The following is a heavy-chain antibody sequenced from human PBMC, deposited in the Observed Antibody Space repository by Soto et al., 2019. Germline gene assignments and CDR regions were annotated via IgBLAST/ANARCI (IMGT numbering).Heavy chain of an antibody. V-gene: IGHV4-34*01. CDR2: INHSGST. J-gene: IGHJ4*02. D-gene: IGHD7-27*01. Sequence: SETLSLTCAVYGGSFSGYYWSWIRQPPGKGLEWIGEINHSGSTNYNPSLKSRVTISVDTSKNQFSLKLSSVTAADTAVYYCARVFFNWGFSYWGQGTLVTVSS. CDR3: ARVFFNWGFSY. CDR1: GGSFSGYY.